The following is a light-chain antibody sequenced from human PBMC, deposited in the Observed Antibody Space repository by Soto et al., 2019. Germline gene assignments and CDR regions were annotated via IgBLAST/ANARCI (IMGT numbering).Light chain of an antibody. Sequence: EIVFTQSSGTLSLSPGERATLSCRASQSVSNNYLAWYQQKPGQAPRLLIYGASNRATGIPDRFSGSGSGTDFPPTISTLEPEERSMEYCQPYASSGMFGQGNKVEIK. V-gene: IGKV3-20*01. CDR3: QPYASSGM. CDR1: QSVSNNY. CDR2: GAS. J-gene: IGKJ1*01.